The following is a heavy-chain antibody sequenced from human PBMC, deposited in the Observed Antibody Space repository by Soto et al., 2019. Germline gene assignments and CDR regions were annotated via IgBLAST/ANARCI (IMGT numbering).Heavy chain of an antibody. CDR1: GVTVGIYW. CDR3: ARGHCGGTGWLSGMDV. Sequence: LCSAACGVTVGIYWMAWVCQTKGKGLVWVSRINSDGSSTSYADSVKGRFTISRDNAKNTLYLQMNSLRAEDTAVYYCARGHCGGTGWLSGMDVWGQGTTVTVSS. CDR2: INSDGSST. D-gene: IGHD6-19*01. V-gene: IGHV3-74*01. J-gene: IGHJ6*02.